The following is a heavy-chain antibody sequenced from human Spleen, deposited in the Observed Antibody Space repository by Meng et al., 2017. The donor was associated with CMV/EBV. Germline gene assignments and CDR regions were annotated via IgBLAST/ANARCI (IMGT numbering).Heavy chain of an antibody. CDR1: GLTFSTYG. CDR2: IGATAGGT. CDR3: ARDRMESPFLKKFGP. D-gene: IGHD3-3*01. J-gene: IGHJ5*02. V-gene: IGHV3-23*01. Sequence: GESLKISCAASGLTFSTYGMSWVRQAPGKGLEWVSSIGATAGGTYYADSVKGRFTISRDNAKNTLYLEMNSLRAEDTAVYYCARDRMESPFLKKFGPWGQGTLVTVSS.